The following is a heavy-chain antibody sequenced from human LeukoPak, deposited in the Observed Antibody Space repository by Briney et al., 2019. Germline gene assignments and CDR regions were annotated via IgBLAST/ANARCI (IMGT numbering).Heavy chain of an antibody. CDR3: ARDRKYYYHMDV. Sequence: SETLSLTCTVSGGSISSSSYYWGWIRQPPGKGLEWIGSIYYSGSTYYNPSLKSRVTISVDTSKNQFSLRLSSLTAADTALYYCARDRKYYYHMDVWGKGTTVTVSS. CDR1: GGSISSSSYY. CDR2: IYYSGST. J-gene: IGHJ6*03. D-gene: IGHD1-14*01. V-gene: IGHV4-39*07.